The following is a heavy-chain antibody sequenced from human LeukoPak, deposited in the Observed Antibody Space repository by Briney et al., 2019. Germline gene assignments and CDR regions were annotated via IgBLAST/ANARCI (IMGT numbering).Heavy chain of an antibody. CDR3: ARGEYTYVYFDY. D-gene: IGHD5-18*01. Sequence: GGSLRLSCAASGFTFSSYGMHWVRQAPGKGLEWVAFIRYDGSNKYYADSVKGRFTIPRDNSKNTLYLQMNSLRAEDTAVYYCARGEYTYVYFDYWGQGTLVTVSS. CDR2: IRYDGSNK. V-gene: IGHV3-30*02. CDR1: GFTFSSYG. J-gene: IGHJ4*02.